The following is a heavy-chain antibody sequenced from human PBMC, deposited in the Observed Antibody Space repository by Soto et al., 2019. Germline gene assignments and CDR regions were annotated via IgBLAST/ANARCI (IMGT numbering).Heavy chain of an antibody. CDR3: ARVDYYGSGSYYRYNWFDP. D-gene: IGHD3-10*01. Sequence: ASVKVSCKASGYTFTSYGISWVRQAPGQGLEWMGWISAYNGNTNYAQKLRGRVTMTTDTSTSTAYMELRSLRSDDTAVYYCARVDYYGSGSYYRYNWFDPWGQGTLVTVSS. CDR2: ISAYNGNT. J-gene: IGHJ5*02. CDR1: GYTFTSYG. V-gene: IGHV1-18*01.